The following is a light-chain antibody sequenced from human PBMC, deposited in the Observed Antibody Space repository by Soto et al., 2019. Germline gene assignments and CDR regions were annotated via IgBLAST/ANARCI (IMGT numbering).Light chain of an antibody. CDR2: DAS. J-gene: IGKJ5*01. V-gene: IGKV3-11*01. CDR3: QQRSNWPPIT. Sequence: SVLTQSPATLSFSPCERATLSCSSSQSVSSYLAWYQQKPGQAPRLLIYDASNRATGIPARFSGSGSGTDFTLTISSLEPEDFAVYYCQQRSNWPPITFGQGTRLEIK. CDR1: QSVSSY.